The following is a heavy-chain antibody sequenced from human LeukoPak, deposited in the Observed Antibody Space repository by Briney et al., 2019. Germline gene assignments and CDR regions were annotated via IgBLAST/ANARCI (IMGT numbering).Heavy chain of an antibody. V-gene: IGHV4-4*07. J-gene: IGHJ6*02. D-gene: IGHD6-13*01. CDR1: GGSISSYY. CDR2: IYTSGST. CDR3: ARDTIAAAGTHYYYGMDV. Sequence: PSETLSLTCTVSGGSISSYYWSWIRQPAGKGLEWIGRIYTSGSTNYNPSLKSRVTMSVDTSKNQFSLKLSSVTAADTAVYYCARDTIAAAGTHYYYGMDVWGQGTTVTVSS.